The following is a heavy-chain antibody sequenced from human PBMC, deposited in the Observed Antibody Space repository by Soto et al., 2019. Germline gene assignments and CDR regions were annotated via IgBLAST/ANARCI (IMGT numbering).Heavy chain of an antibody. Sequence: GGSLRLSCAASGFTFSSYGMHWVRQAPGKGLEWVAVISYDGSNKYYADSVKGRFTISRDNSKNTLYLQMNSLRAEDTAVYYCAKVNRPWELLPFNYFDYWGQGTLVTVSS. CDR3: AKVNRPWELLPFNYFDY. V-gene: IGHV3-30*18. CDR2: ISYDGSNK. J-gene: IGHJ4*02. CDR1: GFTFSSYG. D-gene: IGHD1-26*01.